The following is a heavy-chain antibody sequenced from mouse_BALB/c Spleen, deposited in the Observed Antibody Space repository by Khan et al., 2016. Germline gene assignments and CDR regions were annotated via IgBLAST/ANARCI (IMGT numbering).Heavy chain of an antibody. J-gene: IGHJ4*01. CDR3: NACDDKAMDY. V-gene: IGHV14-4*02. Sequence: VQLQQPGAELVRSGASVKLSCTASGFNIKDYYMHWVKQRPEQGLEWIGWIDPENGDTEYVPKFQGKATMTADTSSNTAYLLLSSLTSDAPAVFYCNACDDKAMDYWGQGTSVTVSS. CDR1: GFNIKDYY. CDR2: IDPENGDT.